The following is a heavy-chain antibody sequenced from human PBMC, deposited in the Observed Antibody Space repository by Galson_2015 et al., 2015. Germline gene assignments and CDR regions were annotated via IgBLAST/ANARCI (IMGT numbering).Heavy chain of an antibody. Sequence: SLRLSCAASGFTFSSYAMSWVRQAPGKGLEWVSGIRGSGGSTYYADSVKGRFTISRDNSKNTLYLQTNSLRAEDTAVYYCAKLGGIAAAGKPSGGLDYWGQGTLVTVSS. D-gene: IGHD6-13*01. V-gene: IGHV3-23*01. J-gene: IGHJ4*02. CDR2: IRGSGGST. CDR1: GFTFSSYA. CDR3: AKLGGIAAAGKPSGGLDY.